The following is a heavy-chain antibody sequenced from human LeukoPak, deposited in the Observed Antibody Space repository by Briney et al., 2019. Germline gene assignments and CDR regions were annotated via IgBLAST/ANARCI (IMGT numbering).Heavy chain of an antibody. CDR2: ISSSGSTI. Sequence: GGSLRLSCAASGFTFSDYYMSWIRQAPGKGLEWVSYISSSGSTIYYADSVKGRFTISRDNSKNTLYLQMNSLRAEDTAVYYCAIIGGTAIPHFDYWGQGTLVTVSS. CDR1: GFTFSDYY. CDR3: AIIGGTAIPHFDY. D-gene: IGHD5-18*01. V-gene: IGHV3-11*01. J-gene: IGHJ4*02.